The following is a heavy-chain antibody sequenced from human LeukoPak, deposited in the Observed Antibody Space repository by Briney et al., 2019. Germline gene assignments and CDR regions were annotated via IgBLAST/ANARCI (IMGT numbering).Heavy chain of an antibody. J-gene: IGHJ4*02. CDR3: ARDPALYYYDSSGYSGSDY. V-gene: IGHV3-30*02. Sequence: GGSLRLSCAASGFTFSSYGMHWVRQAPGKGLDWVAFIHHDGSNKYYADSVRGRFTISRGNAKNSLYLQMNSLRAEDTAVYYCARDPALYYYDSSGYSGSDYWGQGTLVTVSS. CDR1: GFTFSSYG. CDR2: IHHDGSNK. D-gene: IGHD3-22*01.